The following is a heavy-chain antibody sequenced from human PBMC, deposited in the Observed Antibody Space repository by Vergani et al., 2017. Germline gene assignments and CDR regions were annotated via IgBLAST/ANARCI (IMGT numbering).Heavy chain of an antibody. V-gene: IGHV3-30*02. J-gene: IGHJ1*01. D-gene: IGHD3-22*01. Sequence: QVQLQESGPGLVKPSETLSLTCTVSNDSVSNTFYYWGWVRQAPGKGLEWVAFIRYDGTKRFYGDSVKGRFTISRDNSQTTVFLQMNSLRADDSAVYYCTKAGQYDSDNFHDSWGQGALVTDAS. CDR3: TKAGQYDSDNFHDS. CDR2: IRYDGTKR. CDR1: NDSVSNTFY.